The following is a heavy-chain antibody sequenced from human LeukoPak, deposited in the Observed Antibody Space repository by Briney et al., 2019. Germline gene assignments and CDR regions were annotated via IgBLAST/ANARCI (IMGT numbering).Heavy chain of an antibody. V-gene: IGHV3-33*01. Sequence: PGGSLRLSCAASGFTFSISGMHWVRQAPGKGLEWVAVIWYDGSKKSYADSVKGRFTISRDNSKNTLYLQMNSLRAEDTAVYYCARDRSGYTFDDWGQGTLVTVSS. CDR3: ARDRSGYTFDD. CDR1: GFTFSISG. J-gene: IGHJ4*02. CDR2: IWYDGSKK. D-gene: IGHD5-18*01.